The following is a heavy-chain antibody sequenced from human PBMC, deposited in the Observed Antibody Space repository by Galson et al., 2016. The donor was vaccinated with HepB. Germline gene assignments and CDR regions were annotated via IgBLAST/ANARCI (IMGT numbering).Heavy chain of an antibody. CDR2: IWYDGSNR. D-gene: IGHD6-19*01. CDR1: GFTFNFYG. CDR3: AREGVGIAVAATAFDY. J-gene: IGHJ4*02. V-gene: IGHV3-33*01. Sequence: SLRLSCAASGFTFNFYGMNRVRQAPGKGLEWVAFIWYDGSNRIYGDSLKGRFTVSRDNSKNTLYLQMDTLRGEDTAVYYCAREGVGIAVAATAFDYWGQGTLVTVSS.